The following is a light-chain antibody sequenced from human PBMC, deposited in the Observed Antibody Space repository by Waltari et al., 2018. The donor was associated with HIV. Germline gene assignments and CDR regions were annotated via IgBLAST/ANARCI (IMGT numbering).Light chain of an antibody. Sequence: DIQMNQSPFTLSASVGDRVTITCRASQNINSWLAWYQQKPGKAPKLLIYKASILESGVPSRFSGYKSGTEFTLTISSLHPDDFATYYCQHYQTYPWTFGQGTKVEIK. V-gene: IGKV1-5*03. CDR1: QNINSW. CDR3: QHYQTYPWT. CDR2: KAS. J-gene: IGKJ1*01.